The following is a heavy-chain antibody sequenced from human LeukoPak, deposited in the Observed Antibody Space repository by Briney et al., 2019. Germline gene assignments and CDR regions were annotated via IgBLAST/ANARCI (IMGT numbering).Heavy chain of an antibody. D-gene: IGHD2-21*01. CDR2: ILHSGYT. V-gene: IGHV4-39*01. J-gene: IGHJ6*03. CDR3: ARHRGGGGYHYMDV. CDR1: GDSLGRSNTY. Sequence: PSETLSLTCTVSGDSLGRSNTYWGWIRQTPGKGLEXLGTILHSGYTYNSPSLKSRVTMSVDSSKNQFSLSLSSVTAADTAVYFCARHRGGGGYHYMDVWGKGTTVIVSS.